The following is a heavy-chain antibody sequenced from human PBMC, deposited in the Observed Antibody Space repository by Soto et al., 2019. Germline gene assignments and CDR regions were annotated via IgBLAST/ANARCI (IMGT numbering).Heavy chain of an antibody. J-gene: IGHJ6*02. CDR3: AIDESAIAAVPLGYYYGLDV. CDR1: GYTFTSYY. V-gene: IGHV1-46*01. D-gene: IGHD6-25*01. CDR2: INPSGGST. Sequence: ASVKVSCTASGYTFTSYYMHWVRQAPGQGLEWMGIINPSGGSTSYAQKFQGRVTMTRDTSTSTVYMELSSLRSEDTAVYYCAIDESAIAAVPLGYYYGLDVWGQGTTVTVSS.